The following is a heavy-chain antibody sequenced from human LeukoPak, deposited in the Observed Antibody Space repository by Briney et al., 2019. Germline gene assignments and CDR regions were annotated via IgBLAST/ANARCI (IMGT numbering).Heavy chain of an antibody. CDR3: AKGAELLYRGYYFDY. CDR1: GFTFSSYA. CDR2: ISGSGGST. J-gene: IGHJ4*02. V-gene: IGHV3-23*01. D-gene: IGHD2-2*02. Sequence: PGGSLRLSCAASGFTFSSYAMSWVRQAPGKGVEWVSAISGSGGSTYYADSVKGRFTISRDNSKNTLYLQMNSLRAEDTAVYYCAKGAELLYRGYYFDYWGQGTLVTVSS.